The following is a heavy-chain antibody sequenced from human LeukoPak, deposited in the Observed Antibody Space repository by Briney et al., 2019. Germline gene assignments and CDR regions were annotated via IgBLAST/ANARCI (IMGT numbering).Heavy chain of an antibody. J-gene: IGHJ4*02. D-gene: IGHD2-2*01. CDR3: ARGLGRNYIVVVPAARTFDY. V-gene: IGHV4-34*01. CDR2: INHSGST. CDR1: GGSFSGYY. Sequence: PSETLSLTCAVYGGSFSGYYWSWIRQPPGKGLEWIGEINHSGSTNYNPSLKSRVTISVDTSKNQFSLKLSSVTAADTAVYHCARGLGRNYIVVVPAARTFDYWGQGTLVTVSS.